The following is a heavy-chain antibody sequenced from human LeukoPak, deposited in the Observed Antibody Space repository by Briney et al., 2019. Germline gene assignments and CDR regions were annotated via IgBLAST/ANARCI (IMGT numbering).Heavy chain of an antibody. CDR3: ARDYTSIAAGSGY. J-gene: IGHJ4*02. Sequence: GGSLRLSCGASGFTLSDYYMSWIRQAPGKGVEGVSEIRSSGSTIYYADPVKGRFSICRDNAKNSLYLQMNSLRAEDTAVYYCARDYTSIAAGSGYWGQGTLVTVSS. V-gene: IGHV3-11*04. CDR2: IRSSGSTI. CDR1: GFTLSDYY. D-gene: IGHD6-6*01.